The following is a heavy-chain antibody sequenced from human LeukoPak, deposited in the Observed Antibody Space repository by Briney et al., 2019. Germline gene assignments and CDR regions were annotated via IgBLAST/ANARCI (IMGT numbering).Heavy chain of an antibody. CDR2: ISWNSGSI. CDR3: AKDQGLYND. V-gene: IGHV3-9*01. CDR1: GFTFDDYA. J-gene: IGHJ4*02. D-gene: IGHD1-14*01. Sequence: QPGRSLRLSCAASGFTFDDYAMHWVRQAPGKGLEWVSGISWNSGSIGYADSVKGRFTISRDNAKNSLYLQMNSLRAEDTAVYYCAKDQGLYNDWGQGTLVTVSS.